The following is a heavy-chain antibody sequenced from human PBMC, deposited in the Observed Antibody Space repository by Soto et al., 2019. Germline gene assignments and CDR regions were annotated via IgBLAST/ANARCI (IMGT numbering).Heavy chain of an antibody. CDR3: ARDRVIATVAYYYYRMDV. D-gene: IGHD2-21*01. J-gene: IGHJ6*02. Sequence: SETLSLTCTVSGGSISSGDYYWSWLRQPPGKGLEWIGYIYYSGSTYYNPSLKSRVTISVDTYKKQFSLKLSSVTAADTAVYYYARDRVIATVAYYYYRMDVWGQGTTVTVSS. CDR2: IYYSGST. V-gene: IGHV4-30-4*01. CDR1: GGSISSGDYY.